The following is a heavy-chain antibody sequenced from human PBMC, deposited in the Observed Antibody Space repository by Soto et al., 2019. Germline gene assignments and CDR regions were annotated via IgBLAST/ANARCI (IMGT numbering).Heavy chain of an antibody. Sequence: SETLSLTCTVSGGSVSSGSYYWSWIRQPPGKGLKWIGYIYYSGSTNYNPSLKSRVTISVDTSKNQFSLKLSSVTAADTAVYYCARSHGVLRFLEWYPWFDPWGQGTLVTVSS. J-gene: IGHJ5*02. CDR1: GGSVSSGSYY. V-gene: IGHV4-61*01. CDR2: IYYSGST. D-gene: IGHD3-3*01. CDR3: ARSHGVLRFLEWYPWFDP.